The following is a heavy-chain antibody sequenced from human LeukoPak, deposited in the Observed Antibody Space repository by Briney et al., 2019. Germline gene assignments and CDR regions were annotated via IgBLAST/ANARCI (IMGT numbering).Heavy chain of an antibody. CDR2: IYYSGST. D-gene: IGHD2-21*02. Sequence: KTSETLSLTCTVSGGSISSSSYYWGWIRQPPGKGLEWIGSIYYSGSTYYNPSLKSRVTISVDTSKNQFSLKLSSVTAADTAVYYCARDQVTTRYFDYWGQGTLVTVSS. CDR3: ARDQVTTRYFDY. J-gene: IGHJ4*02. CDR1: GGSISSSSYY. V-gene: IGHV4-39*07.